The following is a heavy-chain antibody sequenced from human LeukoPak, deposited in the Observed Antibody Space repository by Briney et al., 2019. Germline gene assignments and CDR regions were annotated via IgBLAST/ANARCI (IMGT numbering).Heavy chain of an antibody. D-gene: IGHD2-21*02. CDR2: ITASGATS. V-gene: IGHV3-23*01. Sequence: GGSLRLSCAATGFTFSNCAMSWVRQAPGMGLEWVSAITASGATSYYADSVRGRFSISRANSRNTRYLAVSTVRPEDTAVYYCEKGDSEVVTAVWADWGQGILVTVSS. CDR3: EKGDSEVVTAVWAD. CDR1: GFTFSNCA. J-gene: IGHJ1*01.